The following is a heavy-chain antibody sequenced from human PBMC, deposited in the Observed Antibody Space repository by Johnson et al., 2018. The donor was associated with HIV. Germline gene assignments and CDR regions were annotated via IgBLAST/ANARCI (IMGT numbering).Heavy chain of an antibody. Sequence: EVQLVESGGGVVQPGGSLRLSCAVSGFTFSNFAMHWVRQAPGKGLEYVSAISSDGIGTYYANSVDGRFTISRDNDKNTPYLEMGSLRVEDMAGYYCANEPHLDAFDIWGQGTMVTVSS. CDR2: ISSDGIGT. V-gene: IGHV3-64*01. D-gene: IGHD1-14*01. CDR1: GFTFSNFA. J-gene: IGHJ3*02. CDR3: ANEPHLDAFDI.